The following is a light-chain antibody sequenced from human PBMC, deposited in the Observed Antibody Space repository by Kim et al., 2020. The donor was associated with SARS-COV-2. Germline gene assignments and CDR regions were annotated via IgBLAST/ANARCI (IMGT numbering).Light chain of an antibody. Sequence: VSPGERATLSCRASQSVGSNLAWYQQRPGQAPRLFIYGASTRATGVPARFSGSGSGTEFTLTITSPQSEDFAVYYCQQYNRWPPYIFGQGTKLEIK. CDR1: QSVGSN. V-gene: IGKV3-15*01. CDR2: GAS. CDR3: QQYNRWPPYI. J-gene: IGKJ2*01.